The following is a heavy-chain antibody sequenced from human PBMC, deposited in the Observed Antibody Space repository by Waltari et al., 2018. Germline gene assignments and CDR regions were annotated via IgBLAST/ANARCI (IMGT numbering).Heavy chain of an antibody. D-gene: IGHD1-7*01. J-gene: IGHJ4*02. Sequence: QLQLQESGPGLVKPSETLSLSCTVFGDSINSTSYYWGWVRQPPGKGLEWVGSIYSSWRTYYHPSLESRLTISLDTSKNHYSLRLSSVSAADTAVYYCATRLVAAGTNFDYWGQGSLVTVSS. CDR3: ATRLVAAGTNFDY. CDR2: IYSSWRT. V-gene: IGHV4-39*02. CDR1: GDSINSTSYY.